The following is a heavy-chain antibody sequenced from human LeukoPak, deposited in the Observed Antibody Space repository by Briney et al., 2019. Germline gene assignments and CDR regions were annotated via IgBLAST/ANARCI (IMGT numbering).Heavy chain of an antibody. Sequence: PGGSLRLSCVASGLTFSSDWMNWARQAPGKGLEWVASINHNGNVNYYVDSVKGRFTISRDNAKNSLYLQMSNLRAEDTAVYFCARGGGLDVWGQGATVTVSS. V-gene: IGHV3-7*03. CDR1: GLTFSSDW. J-gene: IGHJ6*02. D-gene: IGHD3-16*01. CDR2: INHNGNVN. CDR3: ARGGGLDV.